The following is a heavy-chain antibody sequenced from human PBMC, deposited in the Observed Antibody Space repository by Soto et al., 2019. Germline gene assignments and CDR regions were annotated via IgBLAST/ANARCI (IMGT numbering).Heavy chain of an antibody. CDR1: GGSFSGYY. Sequence: SETLSLTCAVYGGSFSGYYWSWIRQPPGKGLEWIGEINHSGSTNYNPSLKSRVTISVDTSKNQFSLKLSSVTAADTAVYYCARAVPELAFDYWGQGTLVTVS. CDR3: ARAVPELAFDY. V-gene: IGHV4-34*01. CDR2: INHSGST. J-gene: IGHJ4*02. D-gene: IGHD1-7*01.